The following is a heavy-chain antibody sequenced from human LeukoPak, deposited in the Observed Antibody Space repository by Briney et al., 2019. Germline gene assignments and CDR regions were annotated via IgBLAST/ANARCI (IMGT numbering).Heavy chain of an antibody. CDR3: ARDWSAYSSSSDWFDP. CDR2: ISSSSSTI. D-gene: IGHD6-6*01. CDR1: GFTFSSYS. Sequence: GGSLRLSCAASGFTFSSYSMNWVRQAPGKGLEWVSYISSSSSTIYYADSVKGRFTISRDNAKNSLYLQMNSLRAEDTAVYYCARDWSAYSSSSDWFDPWGQGTLVTVSS. J-gene: IGHJ5*02. V-gene: IGHV3-48*01.